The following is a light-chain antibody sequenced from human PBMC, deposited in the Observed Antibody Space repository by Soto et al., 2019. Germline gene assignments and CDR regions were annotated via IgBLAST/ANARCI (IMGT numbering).Light chain of an antibody. CDR1: QRVSRN. CDR3: QQYNNWPPWT. CDR2: DAS. V-gene: IGKV3-15*01. Sequence: EIVMTQSPATLSASPGERATLSCRASQRVSRNLAWYQQKPGQAPRLLIYDASTRATGIPDRFSGSGSETEFTLTISSLQSEDYAIYYCQQYNNWPPWTFGQGTKVEIK. J-gene: IGKJ1*01.